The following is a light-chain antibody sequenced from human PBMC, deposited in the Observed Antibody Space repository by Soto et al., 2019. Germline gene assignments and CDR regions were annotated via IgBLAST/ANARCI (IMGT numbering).Light chain of an antibody. CDR2: EVT. Sequence: QSALTQPASVSGSPGQSITISCTGTSNDVGSYNYVSWYQQHPGKAPKLMIFEVTNRPSGVSNRFSGSKSGNTASLTISGLQAEDEATYYCSSYTSSSTLVFGGGTKLTVL. V-gene: IGLV2-14*01. J-gene: IGLJ2*01. CDR1: SNDVGSYNY. CDR3: SSYTSSSTLV.